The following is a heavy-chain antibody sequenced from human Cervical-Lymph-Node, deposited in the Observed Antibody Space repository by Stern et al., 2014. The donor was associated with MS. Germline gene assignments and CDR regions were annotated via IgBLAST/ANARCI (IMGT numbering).Heavy chain of an antibody. CDR1: GYSFTNYW. D-gene: IGHD2-2*01. J-gene: IGHJ2*01. Sequence: EVQLVESGAGVKEPGEFLKISCQTSGYSFTNYWIGWVRQMPGPGLDWMGIIYLGDSDANYSPPCLGQIPISADKPPNTAYVQWSSLKASDTATYYCARRAGYCSRTSCYAYWYFDLWGRGTLVTVSS. CDR2: IYLGDSDA. CDR3: ARRAGYCSRTSCYAYWYFDL. V-gene: IGHV5-51*01.